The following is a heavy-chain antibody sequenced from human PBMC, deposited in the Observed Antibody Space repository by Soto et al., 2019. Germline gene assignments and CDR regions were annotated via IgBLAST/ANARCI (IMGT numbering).Heavy chain of an antibody. CDR1: GFTFSGSA. J-gene: IGHJ6*03. CDR2: IRSKANSYAT. CDR3: TSEYSSSSGPKAPYYYYYMDV. V-gene: IGHV3-73*01. D-gene: IGHD6-6*01. Sequence: GGSLRLSCAASGFTFSGSAMHWVRQASGKGLEWVGRIRSKANSYATAYAASVKGRFTISSDDSKNTAYLQMNSLKTEDTAVYYCTSEYSSSSGPKAPYYYYYMDVWGKGTTVTVSS.